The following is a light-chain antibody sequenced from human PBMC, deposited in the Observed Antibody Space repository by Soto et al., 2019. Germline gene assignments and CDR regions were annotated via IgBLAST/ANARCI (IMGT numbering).Light chain of an antibody. J-gene: IGKJ1*01. V-gene: IGKV1-9*01. CDR3: QELNSYPRT. Sequence: QLTQSPSFLSASVGDRVTITCRASQDISTYLAWYQQKPGKAPQNLIYRASTLQTGVPSRFSGSGSGTEFTLTIHSLQPEDFVTYYCQELNSYPRTFGQGTKVDIK. CDR2: RAS. CDR1: QDISTY.